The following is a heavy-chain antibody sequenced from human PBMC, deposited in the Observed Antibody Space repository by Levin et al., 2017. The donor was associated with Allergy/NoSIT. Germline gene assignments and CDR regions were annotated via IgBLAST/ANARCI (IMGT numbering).Heavy chain of an antibody. CDR2: VYHSGTT. CDR1: GDSIDNSNW. Sequence: PSQTLSLTCAVSGDSIDNSNWWSWVRQPPGRGLEWIGEVYHSGTTNYSPSLKSRITISVDVSQNQFSLKLNSVTAADTAVYYCAQHSAAVYGYSSLDQWGQGKLVTVSS. V-gene: IGHV4-4*02. D-gene: IGHD3-22*01. CDR3: AQHSAAVYGYSSLDQ. J-gene: IGHJ4*02.